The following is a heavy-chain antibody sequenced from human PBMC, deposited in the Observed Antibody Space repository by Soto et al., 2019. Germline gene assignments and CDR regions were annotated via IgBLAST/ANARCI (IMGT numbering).Heavy chain of an antibody. V-gene: IGHV2-26*01. CDR3: ARIRGWGWLGPNDY. J-gene: IGHJ4*02. Sequence: SGPTLVNPTETLTLTCTVSGFSLSNARMSVSWIRQPPGKALEWLAHIFSNDAKSYSASLKSRLTISKDTSKSQVVLTMTSMDPVDTATYYCARIRGWGWLGPNDYWGQGTLVTVSS. D-gene: IGHD3-10*01. CDR1: GFSLSNARMS. CDR2: IFSNDAK.